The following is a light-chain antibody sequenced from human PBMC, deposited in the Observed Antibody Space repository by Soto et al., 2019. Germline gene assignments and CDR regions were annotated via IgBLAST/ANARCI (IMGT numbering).Light chain of an antibody. J-gene: IGKJ4*01. V-gene: IGKV1-9*01. CDR2: AAS. Sequence: IQLPQSPSSLSASIGDRVTITCRASQDISSYLAWYRQKAGKAPELLIEAASTLQSGVPSRFSGSGSGTDFALTISSLQPEDFATYYCQQLKKYPLSFGGGTKV. CDR3: QQLKKYPLS. CDR1: QDISSY.